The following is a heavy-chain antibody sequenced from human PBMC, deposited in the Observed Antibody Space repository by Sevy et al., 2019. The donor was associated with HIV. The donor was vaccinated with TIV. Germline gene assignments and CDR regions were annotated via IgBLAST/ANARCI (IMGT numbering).Heavy chain of an antibody. Sequence: GSLRLSCAASGFTFSSYGMHWVRQAPGKGLEWVAVIWYDGSNKYYADSVKGRFTISRDNSKNTLYLQMNSLRAEDTAVYYCARTGNSGSYLSGYFDYWGQGTLVTVSS. V-gene: IGHV3-33*01. CDR1: GFTFSSYG. D-gene: IGHD1-26*01. J-gene: IGHJ4*02. CDR2: IWYDGSNK. CDR3: ARTGNSGSYLSGYFDY.